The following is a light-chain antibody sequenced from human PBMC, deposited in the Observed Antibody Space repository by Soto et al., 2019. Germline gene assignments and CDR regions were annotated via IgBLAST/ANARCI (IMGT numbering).Light chain of an antibody. CDR1: QSISSW. CDR2: KAS. J-gene: IGKJ1*01. V-gene: IGKV1-5*03. CDR3: QQYNSYST. Sequence: DIQMTQSPSTLSASVGDRVTITCRASQSISSWLAWYQQKPGKAPKLLIYKASSLESGVPSRFRGSGSGTEFTLTLSSLQPDDFATYYCQQYNSYSTFGQGTKVEIK.